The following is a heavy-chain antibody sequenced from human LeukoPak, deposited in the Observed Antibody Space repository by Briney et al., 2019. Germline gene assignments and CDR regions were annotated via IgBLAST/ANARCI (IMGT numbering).Heavy chain of an antibody. J-gene: IGHJ4*02. Sequence: ASVKVSCKASGGTFSSYAISWVRQAPGQGLEWMGGIIPIFGTANYAQKFQGRVTITADKSTSTAYMELSSLRSEDTAVYYCAISHQQQPDTSLDYWGQGTLVTVSS. CDR3: AISHQQQPDTSLDY. CDR1: GGTFSSYA. CDR2: IIPIFGTA. D-gene: IGHD6-13*01. V-gene: IGHV1-69*06.